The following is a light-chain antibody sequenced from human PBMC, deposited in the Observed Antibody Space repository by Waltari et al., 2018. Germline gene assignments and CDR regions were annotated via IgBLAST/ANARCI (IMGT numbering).Light chain of an antibody. V-gene: IGLV2-23*02. CDR1: NSNVDILHL. CDR2: EIS. J-gene: IGLJ1*01. CDR3: CSFAGYGIYV. Sequence: QSALTQPASVSGSPGQSITISCTAVNSNVDILHLVSWYQHHPGRNPRLLIYEISQRPSGISKRFSGSKSGNTASLTISGLQPEDEADYFCCSFAGYGIYVFGSGTQVSVL.